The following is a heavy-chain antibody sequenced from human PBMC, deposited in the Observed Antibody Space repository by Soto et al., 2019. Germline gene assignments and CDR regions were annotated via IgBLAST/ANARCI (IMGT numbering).Heavy chain of an antibody. CDR2: IIPIFTTT. Sequence: QVQLVQSGAEVKKPGSSVKVSCKASGGTFSNHAINWVRQAPGQGLEWMGRIIPIFTTTDYAQRFQGRVTITADESTITAYMELSSLKHDDTAVYYCAREVAADGTFREDVFDFWGQGTMVTVSS. J-gene: IGHJ3*01. D-gene: IGHD6-13*01. CDR1: GGTFSNHA. CDR3: AREVAADGTFREDVFDF. V-gene: IGHV1-69*12.